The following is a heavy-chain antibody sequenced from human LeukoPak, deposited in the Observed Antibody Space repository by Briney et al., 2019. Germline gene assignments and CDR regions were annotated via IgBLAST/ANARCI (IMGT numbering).Heavy chain of an antibody. CDR2: IYPGDSDT. J-gene: IGHJ4*02. D-gene: IGHD1-7*01. V-gene: IGHV5-51*01. Sequence: GESLKISCQGSGSSFTSYWIGWVRQLPGKGLEWMGIIYPGDSDTRYSPSFQGQVTISADKSISTAYLQWSSLKASDTAMYYCARQNHRLELPFDYWGQGTLVTVSS. CDR1: GSSFTSYW. CDR3: ARQNHRLELPFDY.